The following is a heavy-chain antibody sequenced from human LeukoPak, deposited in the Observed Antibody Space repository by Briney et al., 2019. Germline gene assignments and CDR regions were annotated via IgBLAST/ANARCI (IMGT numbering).Heavy chain of an antibody. Sequence: GGSLRLSCAASGFTFSTYGMHWVRQAPGEGLEWVAVIWYDGSIEYYADSVKGRFTISRDNSKNTLYLQMNSLRAEDTGVYYCARAVGPYDYWGQGTPVTVSS. CDR1: GFTFSTYG. V-gene: IGHV3-33*01. CDR3: ARAVGPYDY. J-gene: IGHJ4*02. CDR2: IWYDGSIE. D-gene: IGHD3-10*01.